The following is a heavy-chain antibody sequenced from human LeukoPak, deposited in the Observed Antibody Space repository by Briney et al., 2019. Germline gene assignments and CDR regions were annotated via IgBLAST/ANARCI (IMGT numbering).Heavy chain of an antibody. V-gene: IGHV1-18*04. CDR2: ISAYNGNT. D-gene: IGHD3-10*01. J-gene: IGHJ5*02. Sequence: ASVKVSCKASGYTFTSYGISWVRQAPGQGLEWMGWISAYNGNTNYAQKLQGRVTMTTDTSPSTAYMELRSLRSDDTAVYYCARSLGHYYGSGSYWYWFDPWGQGTLVTVSS. CDR1: GYTFTSYG. CDR3: ARSLGHYYGSGSYWYWFDP.